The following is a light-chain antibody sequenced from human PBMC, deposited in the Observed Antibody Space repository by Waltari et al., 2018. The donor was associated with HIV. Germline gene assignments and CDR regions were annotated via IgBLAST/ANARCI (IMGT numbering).Light chain of an antibody. CDR2: TNN. Sequence: QSVLTQPPSASGTPGQRVTISCSGSSSNIGFNIVNWYQQLPGAAPKLLIYTNNQRPAGVPDLCAGTKSSTSNSRAISGLQSEDQADYYWAAWDDSLNGLVFGGGTKLTVL. CDR3: AAWDDSLNGLV. CDR1: SSNIGFNI. J-gene: IGLJ3*02. V-gene: IGLV1-44*01.